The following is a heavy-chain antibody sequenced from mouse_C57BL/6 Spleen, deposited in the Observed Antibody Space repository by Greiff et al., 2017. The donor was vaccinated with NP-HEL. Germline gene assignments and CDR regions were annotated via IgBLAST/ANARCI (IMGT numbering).Heavy chain of an antibody. CDR2: IYPRDGST. CDR3: ARKGGYYSNYGYFDY. D-gene: IGHD2-5*01. Sequence: VQLQQSDAELVKPGASVKISCKVSGYTFTDHTIHWMKQRPEQGLEWIGYIYPRDGSTKYNETFKGKATLTADKSSSTAYMQLNSLTSEDSAVYCCARKGGYYSNYGYFDYGGQGTTLTVSS. CDR1: GYTFTDHT. J-gene: IGHJ2*01. V-gene: IGHV1-78*01.